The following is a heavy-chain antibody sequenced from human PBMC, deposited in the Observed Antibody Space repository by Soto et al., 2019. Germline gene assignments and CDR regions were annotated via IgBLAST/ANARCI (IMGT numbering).Heavy chain of an antibody. Sequence: SETLSLTCTVSGVSISSGGYYWSWIRQHPGKGLEWIGYIYYSGSTYYNPSLKSRVTISVDTSKNQFSLKLSSVTVADTAVYYCARVYYDILTGHPFDYWGQGTLVTVSS. V-gene: IGHV4-31*03. CDR3: ARVYYDILTGHPFDY. CDR1: GVSISSGGYY. J-gene: IGHJ4*02. CDR2: IYYSGST. D-gene: IGHD3-9*01.